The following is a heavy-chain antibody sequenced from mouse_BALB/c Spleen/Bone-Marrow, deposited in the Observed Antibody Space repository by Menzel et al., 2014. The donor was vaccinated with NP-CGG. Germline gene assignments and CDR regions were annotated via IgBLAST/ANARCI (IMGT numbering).Heavy chain of an antibody. J-gene: IGHJ3*01. Sequence: EVKLVESGGGLVQPGGSLKLSCAASGFTLSSYTMSWVRRTPEKRLEGVAYISNGGGSTYYPDTVKGRFTISRDNAKNTLYLQMSSLKSEVTAMYYCARRYDYGYGPFAYWGQGTLVTVSA. CDR3: ARRYDYGYGPFAY. CDR2: ISNGGGST. V-gene: IGHV5-12-2*01. CDR1: GFTLSSYT. D-gene: IGHD1-2*01.